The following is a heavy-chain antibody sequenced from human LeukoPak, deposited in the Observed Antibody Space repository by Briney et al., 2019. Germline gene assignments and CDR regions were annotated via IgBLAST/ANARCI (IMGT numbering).Heavy chain of an antibody. J-gene: IGHJ6*02. D-gene: IGHD3-3*01. CDR3: ARGSTYYDFWSGCPAVLGMDV. Sequence: SETLSLTCTVSGGSISSYYWSWIRQPPGKGLEWIGYIYYSGSTNYNPSLKSRVTISVDTSKNQFSLKLSSVTAADTAVYYCARGSTYYDFWSGCPAVLGMDVWGQGTTVTVSS. CDR1: GGSISSYY. V-gene: IGHV4-59*01. CDR2: IYYSGST.